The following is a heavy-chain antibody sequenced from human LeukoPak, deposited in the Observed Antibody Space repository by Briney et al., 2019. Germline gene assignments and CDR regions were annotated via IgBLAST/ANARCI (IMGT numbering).Heavy chain of an antibody. Sequence: GGSLRLSCATSGFTFSSIWMSWVRQAQGKGLEWVANIKQDGSEKYYVDSVKGRFTISRDNAKNSLYLQMNSLRAEDTAVYYCARDQRYCSSSSCPWEPFDYWGQGTLVTVSS. V-gene: IGHV3-7*05. D-gene: IGHD2-2*01. J-gene: IGHJ4*02. CDR1: GFTFSSIW. CDR3: ARDQRYCSSSSCPWEPFDY. CDR2: IKQDGSEK.